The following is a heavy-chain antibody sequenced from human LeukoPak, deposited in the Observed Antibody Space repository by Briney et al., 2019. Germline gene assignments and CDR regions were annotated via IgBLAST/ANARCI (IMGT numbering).Heavy chain of an antibody. CDR1: GFTFSSYS. V-gene: IGHV3-73*01. J-gene: IGHJ4*02. Sequence: GGSLRLSCAASGFTFSSYSMNWVRQASGKGLEWVGRIRSKANNYATAYAASVKGRFTISRDDSKNTAFLQMNSLKTEDTAVYYCTGELFDCWGQGTLVTVSS. D-gene: IGHD1-26*01. CDR3: TGELFDC. CDR2: IRSKANNYAT.